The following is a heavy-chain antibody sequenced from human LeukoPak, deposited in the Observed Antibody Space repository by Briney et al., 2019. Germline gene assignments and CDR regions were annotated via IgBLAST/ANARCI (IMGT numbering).Heavy chain of an antibody. Sequence: PGGSLKLSCAASGFTFSGSAMHWVRQASGKGLEWVGRIRSKANSYATAYAASVKGRFTISRDDSKNTAYLQMNSLKTEDTAAYYCTRLSGSSSIDYWGQGTLVTVSS. J-gene: IGHJ4*02. V-gene: IGHV3-73*01. D-gene: IGHD6-13*01. CDR2: IRSKANSYAT. CDR1: GFTFSGSA. CDR3: TRLSGSSSIDY.